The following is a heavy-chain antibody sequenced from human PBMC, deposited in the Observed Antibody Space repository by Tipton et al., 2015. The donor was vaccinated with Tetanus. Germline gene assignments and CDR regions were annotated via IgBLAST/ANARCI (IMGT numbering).Heavy chain of an antibody. CDR2: INWNSGST. D-gene: IGHD6-19*01. J-gene: IGHJ1*01. CDR1: GFTFDAYA. V-gene: IGHV3-9*01. Sequence: SLRLSCAASGFTFDAYAMHWVRQAPNKGLEWVSRINWNSGSTGYADSVKGRFTISRDNAKNSLYLQMNSLRAEDTALYYCAKAVAGTEGYGYFHHWGQGTLVTVSS. CDR3: AKAVAGTEGYGYFHH.